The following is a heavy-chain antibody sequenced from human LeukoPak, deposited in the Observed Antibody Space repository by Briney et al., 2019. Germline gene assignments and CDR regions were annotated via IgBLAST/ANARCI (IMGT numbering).Heavy chain of an antibody. D-gene: IGHD3-9*01. CDR3: ARGRGDWLSINWFDP. Sequence: SETLSLTCAVYGGSLSGYYWSWIRQAPGKGLEWIGEISHSGNTNYNPSLKCRATISVDTSKNQFSLKLRSVTAADTAVYYCARGRGDWLSINWFDPWGQGTLVTVSS. V-gene: IGHV4-34*01. J-gene: IGHJ5*02. CDR1: GGSLSGYY. CDR2: ISHSGNT.